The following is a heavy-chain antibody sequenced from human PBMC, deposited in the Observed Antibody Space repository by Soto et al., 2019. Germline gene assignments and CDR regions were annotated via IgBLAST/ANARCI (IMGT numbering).Heavy chain of an antibody. CDR2: INPNSGGT. CDR1: GYTFTGYY. Sequence: ASVKVSCKASGYTFTGYYMHWVRQAPGQGLEWMGWINPNSGGTNYAQKFQGWVTMTRYTSISTAYMELSRLRSDYTAVYYCAREQSVAGRNWFDPWGQGTLVTVS. V-gene: IGHV1-2*04. CDR3: AREQSVAGRNWFDP. D-gene: IGHD6-19*01. J-gene: IGHJ5*02.